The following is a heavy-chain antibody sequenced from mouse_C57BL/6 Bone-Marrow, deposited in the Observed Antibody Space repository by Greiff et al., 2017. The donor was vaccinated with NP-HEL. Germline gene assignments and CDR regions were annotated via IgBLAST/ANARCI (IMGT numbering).Heavy chain of an antibody. Sequence: QVQLQQSGAELARPGASVKLSCKASGYTFTSYGISWVKQRTGQGLEWIGEIYPRSGNTYYNEKFKGKATLTADKSSSTAYMELRSLTSEDSAVYFCARSPLLLRSERYFDVWGTGTTVTVSS. CDR3: ARSPLLLRSERYFDV. D-gene: IGHD1-1*01. J-gene: IGHJ1*03. V-gene: IGHV1-81*01. CDR2: IYPRSGNT. CDR1: GYTFTSYG.